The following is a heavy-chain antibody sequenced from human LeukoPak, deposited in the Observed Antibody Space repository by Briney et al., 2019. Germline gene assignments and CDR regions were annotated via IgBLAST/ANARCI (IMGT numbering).Heavy chain of an antibody. CDR3: AIFYDFWFPDAFDI. J-gene: IGHJ3*02. D-gene: IGHD3-3*01. CDR2: INPNSGGT. Sequence: ASVKVSCKASGYTFTGYYMHWVRQAPGQGLEWMGWINPNSGGTNYAQKFQGRVTMTRDTSISTAYMELSRLRSDDTAVYYCAIFYDFWFPDAFDIWGQGTMVTVSS. V-gene: IGHV1-2*02. CDR1: GYTFTGYY.